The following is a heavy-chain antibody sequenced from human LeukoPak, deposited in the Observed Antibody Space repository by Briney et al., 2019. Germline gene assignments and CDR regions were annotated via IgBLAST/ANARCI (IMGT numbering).Heavy chain of an antibody. Sequence: GASVKVSCKASGYTFTGYYMHWVRQAPGQGLEWMGWINPNSGGTNYAQKFQGRVTMTRDTSISTAYMELSRLRSDDTAVYYCATTTEAGRDYGDYVFNAFDIWGQGTMVTVSS. J-gene: IGHJ3*02. CDR1: GYTFTGYY. CDR3: ATTTEAGRDYGDYVFNAFDI. V-gene: IGHV1-2*02. D-gene: IGHD4-17*01. CDR2: INPNSGGT.